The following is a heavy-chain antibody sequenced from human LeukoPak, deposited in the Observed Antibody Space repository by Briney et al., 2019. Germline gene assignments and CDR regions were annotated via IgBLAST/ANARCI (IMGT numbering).Heavy chain of an antibody. CDR2: IWYDGSNK. J-gene: IGHJ4*02. D-gene: IGHD2-2*01. CDR3: AKVRGVYCSSPACYYYDA. V-gene: IGHV3-33*03. Sequence: GGSLRLSCAASGFTFSNHGMHWVRQAPGKGLEWVAVIWYDGSNKYYADSAEGRFTISRDNSNDTVYLQLSSLRAEDSALYYCAKVRGVYCSSPACYYYDAWGQGTPVTVSS. CDR1: GFTFSNHG.